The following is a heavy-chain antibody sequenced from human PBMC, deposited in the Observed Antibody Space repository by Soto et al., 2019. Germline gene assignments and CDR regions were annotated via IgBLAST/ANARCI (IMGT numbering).Heavy chain of an antibody. CDR3: VRSRQMESGNDYGLDV. Sequence: QVQLQESGSGLVKPSQSLSLTCTVSGVSLNPADTRWSWMRQSPGKGLEFIGHHNSGGSTYYDASFRSRVIISADTSNSQFSLKLSSVTVADTAVYFCVRSRQMESGNDYGLDVWGQGTTVTVSS. J-gene: IGHJ6*02. CDR1: GVSLNPADTR. D-gene: IGHD1-1*01. V-gene: IGHV4-30-4*01. CDR2: HNSGGST.